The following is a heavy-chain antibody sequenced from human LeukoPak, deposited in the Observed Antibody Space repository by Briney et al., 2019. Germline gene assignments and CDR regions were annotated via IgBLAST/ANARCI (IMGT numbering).Heavy chain of an antibody. J-gene: IGHJ6*03. CDR3: ARGRYDIYGVAGRRGYYYYMDV. V-gene: IGHV4-59*01. D-gene: IGHD3-9*01. Sequence: ASETLSLTCTVSGGSISSYYWSWIRQPPGKGLEWIGYIFYSGSTNYNPSLKSRVTISVDTSKNQFSLKLSSVTAADTAVYYCARGRYDIYGVAGRRGYYYYMDVWGKGTTVTVSS. CDR1: GGSISSYY. CDR2: IFYSGST.